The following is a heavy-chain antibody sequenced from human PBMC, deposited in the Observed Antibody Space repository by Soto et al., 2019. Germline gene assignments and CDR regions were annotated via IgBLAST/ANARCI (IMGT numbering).Heavy chain of an antibody. Sequence: SVKVSCKASGGTFSSYAISWVRQALGQGLEWMGGIIPIFGTANYAQKFQGRVTITADESTSTAYMELSSLRSEDTAVYYCARGSGWYYYYGMDVWGQGTTVTVSS. D-gene: IGHD6-19*01. CDR2: IIPIFGTA. V-gene: IGHV1-69*13. CDR1: GGTFSSYA. CDR3: ARGSGWYYYYGMDV. J-gene: IGHJ6*02.